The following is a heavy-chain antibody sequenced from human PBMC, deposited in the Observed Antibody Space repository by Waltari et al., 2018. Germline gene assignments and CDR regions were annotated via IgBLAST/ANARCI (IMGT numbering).Heavy chain of an antibody. CDR1: GYTLTSYA. J-gene: IGHJ4*02. Sequence: QGQLVQSGAEVKKPGASVKVSCKASGYTLTSYAMHWVRQAPGQRLEWMGWINAGNGNTKYSQKFHGRVTITRDTSASTAYMELSSLRSKDTAVHYCARGDYSNYELDYWGQGTLVTVSS. CDR2: INAGNGNT. D-gene: IGHD4-4*01. CDR3: ARGDYSNYELDY. V-gene: IGHV1-3*01.